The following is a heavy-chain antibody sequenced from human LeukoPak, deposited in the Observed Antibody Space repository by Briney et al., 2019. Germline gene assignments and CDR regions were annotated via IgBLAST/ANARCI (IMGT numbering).Heavy chain of an antibody. V-gene: IGHV3-23*01. D-gene: IGHD6-19*01. CDR3: AKTTAGYSSGRYPGWPVDY. CDR2: ISGSGGDT. CDR1: GFTFRSYA. Sequence: GGSLRPSCAASGFTFRSYAIYWVRQAPGKGLEWVSGISGSGGDTYFADSVKGRFTISRDNSKNTVFLLMDSLRAEDTAVYYCAKTTAGYSSGRYPGWPVDYWGQGTLVTVSS. J-gene: IGHJ4*02.